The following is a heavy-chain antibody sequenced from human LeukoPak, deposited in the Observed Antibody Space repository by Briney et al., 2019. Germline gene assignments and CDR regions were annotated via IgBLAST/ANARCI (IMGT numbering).Heavy chain of an antibody. CDR3: ARGGGYSSPYYYYYGMDV. CDR2: INHSGST. Sequence: SETLSLTCAVYGGSFSGYYWSWIRPPPGKGLEWIGEINHSGSTNYNPSLKSRVAISVDTSKNQFSLKLSSVTAADTAVYYCARGGGYSSPYYYYYGMDVWGQGTTVTVSS. V-gene: IGHV4-34*01. J-gene: IGHJ6*02. CDR1: GGSFSGYY. D-gene: IGHD6-13*01.